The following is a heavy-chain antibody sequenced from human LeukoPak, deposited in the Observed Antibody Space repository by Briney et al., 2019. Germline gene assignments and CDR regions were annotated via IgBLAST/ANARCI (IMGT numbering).Heavy chain of an antibody. Sequence: QSGGSLRLSCAASGFTFRSYSMNWVRQAPGKGLEWVSYISSSSSTTYYADSVKGRFTISRDNAKNSLYLQMNSLRAEDTALYHCARDRTRYCSSTSCFGFDPWGQGTLVTVSS. CDR2: ISSSSSTT. CDR3: ARDRTRYCSSTSCFGFDP. D-gene: IGHD2-2*01. V-gene: IGHV3-48*04. CDR1: GFTFRSYS. J-gene: IGHJ5*02.